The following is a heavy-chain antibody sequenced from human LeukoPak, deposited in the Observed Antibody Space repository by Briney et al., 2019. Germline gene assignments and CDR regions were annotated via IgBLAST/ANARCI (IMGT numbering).Heavy chain of an antibody. CDR2: IKQDGSEK. D-gene: IGHD2-2*01. CDR1: DFTFNTYW. CDR3: ARYYCSGTSCYVNYFDY. V-gene: IGHV3-7*01. Sequence: GGSLRLSCVASDFTFNTYWMSWVRQAPGKGLEWAANIKQDGSEKYYVDSVKGRFTISRDNAKNSLFLQMNSLRAEDTAVYYCARYYCSGTSCYVNYFDYWGQGIVVTVSS. J-gene: IGHJ4*02.